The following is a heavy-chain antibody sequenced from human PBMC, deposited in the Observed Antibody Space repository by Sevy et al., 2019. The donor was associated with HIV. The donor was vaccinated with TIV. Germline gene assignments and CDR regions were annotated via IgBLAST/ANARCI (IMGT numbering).Heavy chain of an antibody. V-gene: IGHV1-2*02. Sequence: ASVKVSCKASGYTFTGYYMHLVRQAPGQGLEWMGWINPNSGGTNYAQKFQGRVTMTRDTSISTAYMELSRLRSDDTAVYYCARARVGATILFYWGQGTLVTVSS. D-gene: IGHD1-26*01. CDR1: GYTFTGYY. J-gene: IGHJ4*02. CDR2: INPNSGGT. CDR3: ARARVGATILFY.